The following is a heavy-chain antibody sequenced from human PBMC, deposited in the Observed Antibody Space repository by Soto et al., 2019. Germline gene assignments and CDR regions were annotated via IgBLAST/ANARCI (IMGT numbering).Heavy chain of an antibody. Sequence: GESLKISCAASGFTFSNAWMSWVRQAPGKGLEWVGRIKSKTDGGTTDYAAPMKGRFTISRDDSKNTLYLQMNSLKTEDTAVYYCTTVAVAGTGDYWGQGTLVTVSS. D-gene: IGHD6-19*01. J-gene: IGHJ4*02. CDR2: IKSKTDGGTT. V-gene: IGHV3-15*01. CDR3: TTVAVAGTGDY. CDR1: GFTFSNAW.